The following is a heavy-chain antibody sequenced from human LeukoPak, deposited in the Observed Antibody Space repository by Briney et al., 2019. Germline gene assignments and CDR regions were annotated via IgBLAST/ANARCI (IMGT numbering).Heavy chain of an antibody. Sequence: SRTLSLTCIVSTRFLSRRVSYWARIRQPPGKGLEWFGSVYYVGTTYYNPSVQRRVTISLNTSQNQISLEASAVTAADTAVYFCARRETAVADPHDWGQGTLASVPS. D-gene: IGHD6-19*01. J-gene: IGHJ4*02. V-gene: IGHV4-39*01. CDR3: ARRETAVADPHD. CDR2: VYYVGTT. CDR1: TRFLSRRVSY.